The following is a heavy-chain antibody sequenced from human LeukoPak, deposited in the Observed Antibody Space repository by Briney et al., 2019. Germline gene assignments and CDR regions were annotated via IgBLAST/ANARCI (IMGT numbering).Heavy chain of an antibody. V-gene: IGHV4-59*08. CDR1: GGSISSYY. Sequence: SETLSLTCTVSGGSISSYYWSWIRQPPGKGLEWIGYIYYSGSTNYNPSLKSRVTISVDTSKNQFSLKLSSVTAADTAVYYCARRGGYCSGGSCNFWFDPWGQGTLVTVSS. CDR2: IYYSGST. D-gene: IGHD2-15*01. J-gene: IGHJ5*02. CDR3: ARRGGYCSGGSCNFWFDP.